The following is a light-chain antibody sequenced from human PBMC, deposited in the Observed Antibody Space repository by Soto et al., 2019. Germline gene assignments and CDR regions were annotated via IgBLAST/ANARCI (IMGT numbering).Light chain of an antibody. J-gene: IGKJ4*02. CDR1: QSVSSY. V-gene: IGKV1-39*01. Sequence: DIVMTQSPASLSVSLGERVTISCRASQSVSSYLDWYQQKPGKAPKLLIYAASSLPSGVPSRFSGSGSGTDFTLTINSLEPEDFATYYCQQRNNTPHTFGRGTKVEI. CDR3: QQRNNTPHT. CDR2: AAS.